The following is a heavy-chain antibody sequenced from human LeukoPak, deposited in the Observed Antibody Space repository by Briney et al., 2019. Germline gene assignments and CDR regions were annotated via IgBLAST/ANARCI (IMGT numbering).Heavy chain of an antibody. CDR1: GGSISNYY. CDR2: IYSSGST. D-gene: IGHD3-22*01. V-gene: IGHV4-59*01. J-gene: IGHJ4*02. Sequence: SETLSLTCTVSGGSISNYYWSWIRQPQGKGLEWIGYIYSSGSTKYNPSLKSRVTISVDTSKNQFSLRLNSVTAADTAVYYCARYDISGYYYFDYWDQGTLVTVSS. CDR3: ARYDISGYYYFDY.